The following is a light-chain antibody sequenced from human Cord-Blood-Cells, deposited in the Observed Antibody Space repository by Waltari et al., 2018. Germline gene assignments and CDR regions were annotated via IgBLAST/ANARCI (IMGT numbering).Light chain of an antibody. Sequence: QSALTQPASVSGSPGQSITISCTGTSSDVGSDNLVSWYQQHPGKAPKLMIYEGSKRPSGVSNPFSGSKSGNTASLTISGLQAEDEADYYCCSYAGSSTFEVFGGGTKLTVL. CDR1: SSDVGSDNL. V-gene: IGLV2-23*03. CDR2: EGS. CDR3: CSYAGSSTFEV. J-gene: IGLJ2*01.